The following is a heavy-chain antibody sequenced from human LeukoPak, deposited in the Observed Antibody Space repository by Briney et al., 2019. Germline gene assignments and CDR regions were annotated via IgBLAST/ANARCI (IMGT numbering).Heavy chain of an antibody. J-gene: IGHJ5*02. CDR1: GATLNIGHA. V-gene: IGHV1-69*04. Sequence: GASVKVSWKAFGATLNIGHAFIWARQAPVQGLQWMGRMIPFLGEVNYAQNFQGRVSFTADRSTATMYMELKRLRLDDTAIYYCSPCGHAYDWFGPWGQGTLVTVSA. D-gene: IGHD5-12*01. CDR3: SPCGHAYDWFGP. CDR2: MIPFLGEV.